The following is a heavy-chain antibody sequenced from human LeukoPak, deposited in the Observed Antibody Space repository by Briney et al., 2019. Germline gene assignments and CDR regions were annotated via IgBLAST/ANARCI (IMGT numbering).Heavy chain of an antibody. D-gene: IGHD3-10*01. Sequence: GGSLRLSCAASGFTFDEYGMSWVRQAPGKGLEWVSGINWNGGSTGYADSVKGRFTISRDNAKNSLYLQMNSLRAEDTALYYCARDMNYYGSGRYKVSDYWGPGELVTVSS. CDR1: GFTFDEYG. J-gene: IGHJ4*02. CDR2: INWNGGST. CDR3: ARDMNYYGSGRYKVSDY. V-gene: IGHV3-20*04.